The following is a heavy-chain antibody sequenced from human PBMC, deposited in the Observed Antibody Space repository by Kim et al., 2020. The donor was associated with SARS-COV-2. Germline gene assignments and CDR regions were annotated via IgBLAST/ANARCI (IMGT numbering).Heavy chain of an antibody. CDR3: ALLGEYDILTGSATLDY. Sequence: GGSLRLSCAASGFTFSSYSMNWVRQAPGKGLEWVSSISSSSSYIYYADSVKGRFTISRDNAKNSLYLQMNSLRAEDTAVYYCALLGEYDILTGSATLDYWGQGTLVTVSS. J-gene: IGHJ4*02. D-gene: IGHD3-9*01. CDR1: GFTFSSYS. CDR2: ISSSSSYI. V-gene: IGHV3-21*01.